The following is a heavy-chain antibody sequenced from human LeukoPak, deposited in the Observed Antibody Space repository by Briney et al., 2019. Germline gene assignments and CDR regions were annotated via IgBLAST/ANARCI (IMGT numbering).Heavy chain of an antibody. Sequence: GGSLRLSCVASGFTYANYAMNWVRQAPGKRLEGVASITGTGGRGGIYYADSVKGRFTISRDNSKNTLFLQMSSLRAEDTAVYHCAKGDRGHCTGVKCYPFDYWGQGTVVTVSS. V-gene: IGHV3-23*01. CDR2: ITGTGGRGGI. D-gene: IGHD2-8*02. J-gene: IGHJ4*02. CDR1: GFTYANYA. CDR3: AKGDRGHCTGVKCYPFDY.